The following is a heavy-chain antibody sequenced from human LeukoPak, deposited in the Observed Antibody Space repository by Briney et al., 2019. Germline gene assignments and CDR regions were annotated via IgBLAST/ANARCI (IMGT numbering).Heavy chain of an antibody. CDR3: ARDGSADYFDY. J-gene: IGHJ4*02. Sequence: PGGSLRLSCAASGFIFSNYYMNWVRQAPGKGLEWVAHIKQDGSEKNYVDSVKGRFTISRDNAKNSLYLQMNSLRAEDTAVYYCARDGSADYFDYWGQGTLVTVSS. V-gene: IGHV3-7*01. D-gene: IGHD2-2*01. CDR1: GFIFSNYY. CDR2: IKQDGSEK.